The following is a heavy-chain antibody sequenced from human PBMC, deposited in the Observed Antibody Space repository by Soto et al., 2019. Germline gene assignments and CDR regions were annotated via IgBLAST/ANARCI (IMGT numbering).Heavy chain of an antibody. CDR2: ISGSGSTI. CDR1: RFTFSNYA. Sequence: GGSLRLSCTASRFTFSNYAVSWVRQAPGKGLEWVSTISGSGSTIYYADSVKGRFTISRDNAKNSLYLQMNSLRAEDTAVYYCAKVMYYYDSSGPLYGMDVWGQGTTVTVSS. J-gene: IGHJ6*02. V-gene: IGHV3-48*03. D-gene: IGHD3-22*01. CDR3: AKVMYYYDSSGPLYGMDV.